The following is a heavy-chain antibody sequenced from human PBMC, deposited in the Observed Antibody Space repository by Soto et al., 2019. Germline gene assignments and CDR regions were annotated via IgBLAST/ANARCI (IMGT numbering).Heavy chain of an antibody. D-gene: IGHD3-16*02. Sequence: GESLKISCKGSGYTFISYWIGWVRQKPGKGLEWMGMIYPGDSDTRYSPSFQGQVTISADKSINTAYLQWSSLEASDTAVYYCARIIAPSGTGFDYWGQGTLVTVSS. J-gene: IGHJ4*02. CDR2: IYPGDSDT. V-gene: IGHV5-51*01. CDR3: ARIIAPSGTGFDY. CDR1: GYTFISYW.